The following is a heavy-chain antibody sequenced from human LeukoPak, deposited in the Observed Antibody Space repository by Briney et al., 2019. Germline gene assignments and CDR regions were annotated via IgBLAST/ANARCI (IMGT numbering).Heavy chain of an antibody. Sequence: ASVKVSCKASGYTFTSYDINWVRQATGQGLEWMGWMNPNSGNTGYARKFQGRVTMTRNTSISTAYMELSSLRSEDTAVYYCARGVGYCSGGSRYHIKFDYWGQGTLVTVSS. CDR2: MNPNSGNT. CDR3: ARGVGYCSGGSRYHIKFDY. CDR1: GYTFTSYD. V-gene: IGHV1-8*01. J-gene: IGHJ4*02. D-gene: IGHD2-15*01.